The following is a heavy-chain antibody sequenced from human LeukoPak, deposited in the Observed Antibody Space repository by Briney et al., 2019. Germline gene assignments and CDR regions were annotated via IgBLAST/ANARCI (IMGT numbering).Heavy chain of an antibody. V-gene: IGHV1-2*02. CDR3: ARVKGPSYGSGSYYVTNWFDP. J-gene: IGHJ5*02. CDR1: GYTFTGYY. CDR2: INPNSGGT. Sequence: ASVKVSCKASGYTFTGYYMHWVRQAPGQGLEWMGWINPNSGGTNYAQKFQGRVTMTRDTSISTAYMELSRLRSDDTAVYYCARVKGPSYGSGSYYVTNWFDPWGQGTLVTVSS. D-gene: IGHD3-10*01.